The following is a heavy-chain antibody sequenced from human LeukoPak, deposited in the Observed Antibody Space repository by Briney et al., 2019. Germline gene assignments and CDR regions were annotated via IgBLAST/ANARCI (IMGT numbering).Heavy chain of an antibody. CDR2: IRYDGSNK. J-gene: IGHJ4*02. V-gene: IGHV3-30*02. CDR3: AKDLVPAAIWLFDY. D-gene: IGHD2-2*01. CDR1: GFTFSSYG. Sequence: GGSLRLSCAASGFTFSSYGMYWVRQAPGRGLEWVAFIRYDGSNKYYADSVKGRFTISRDNSKNTLYLQMNSLRAEDTAVYYCAKDLVPAAIWLFDYWGQGTLVTVSS.